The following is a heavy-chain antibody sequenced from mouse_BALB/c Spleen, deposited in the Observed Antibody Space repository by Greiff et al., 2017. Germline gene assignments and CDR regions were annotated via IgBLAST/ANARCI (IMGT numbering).Heavy chain of an antibody. J-gene: IGHJ3*01. V-gene: IGHV5-6-5*01. CDR1: GFTFSSYA. CDR3: AREGYGNPWFAY. Sequence: DVKLVESGGGLVKPGGSLKLSCAASGFTFSSYAMSWVRQTPEKRLEWVASISSGGSTYYPDSVKGRFTISRDNARNILYLQMSSLRSEDTAMYYCAREGYGNPWFAYWGQGTLVTVSA. CDR2: ISSGGST. D-gene: IGHD2-1*01.